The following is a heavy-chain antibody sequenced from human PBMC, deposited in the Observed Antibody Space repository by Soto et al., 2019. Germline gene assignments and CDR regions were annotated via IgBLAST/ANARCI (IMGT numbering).Heavy chain of an antibody. Sequence: QVQLQESGPGLVKPSQTLSLTCTVSGGSISSGDYYWSWIRQPPGKGREWIGYIYYSGSTYYNPSLKSRVTISVDTSKNQFSLKLSSVTAADTAVYYCARGYYDSSGYYWDFDYWGQGTLVTVSS. D-gene: IGHD3-22*01. J-gene: IGHJ4*02. CDR3: ARGYYDSSGYYWDFDY. CDR2: IYYSGST. V-gene: IGHV4-30-4*01. CDR1: GGSISSGDYY.